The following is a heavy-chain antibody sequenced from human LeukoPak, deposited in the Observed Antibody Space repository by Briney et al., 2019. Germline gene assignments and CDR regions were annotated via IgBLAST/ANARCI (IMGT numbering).Heavy chain of an antibody. J-gene: IGHJ4*02. D-gene: IGHD3-9*01. CDR2: ISGSGGST. Sequence: SWVRQAPGKGLEWVSAISGSGGSTYYADSVKGRFTISRDNSKNTLYLQMNSLRAEDTAVYYCAKLYDILTNFDYWGQGTLVTVSS. CDR3: AKLYDILTNFDY. V-gene: IGHV3-23*01.